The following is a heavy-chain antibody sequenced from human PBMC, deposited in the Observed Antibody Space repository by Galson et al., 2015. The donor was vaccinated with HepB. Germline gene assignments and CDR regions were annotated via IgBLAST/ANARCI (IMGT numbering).Heavy chain of an antibody. Sequence: SLRLSCAASGFTFDDYAMHWVRQAPGKGLEWVSGISWNSGSIGYADSVKGRFTISRDNAKNSLYLQMNSLRAEDTALYYCAKDISFPTMIDLGGMAVWGQGTTVTVSS. V-gene: IGHV3-9*01. CDR1: GFTFDDYA. CDR3: AKDISFPTMIDLGGMAV. D-gene: IGHD3-22*01. CDR2: ISWNSGSI. J-gene: IGHJ6*02.